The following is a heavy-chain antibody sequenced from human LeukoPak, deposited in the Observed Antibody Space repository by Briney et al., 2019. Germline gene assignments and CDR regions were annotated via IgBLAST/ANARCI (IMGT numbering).Heavy chain of an antibody. CDR2: IYDSGST. CDR1: GGSISSSSYY. D-gene: IGHD4-23*01. CDR3: ARTPSMVVTSEVY. J-gene: IGHJ4*02. Sequence: SETLSLTCTVSGGSISSSSYYWGWIRQPPGKGLEWIGSIYDSGSTYYNPSLKSRVTISVDTSKNPFSLKLSSVTAADTAVYYCARTPSMVVTSEVYWGQGTLVTVSS. V-gene: IGHV4-39*01.